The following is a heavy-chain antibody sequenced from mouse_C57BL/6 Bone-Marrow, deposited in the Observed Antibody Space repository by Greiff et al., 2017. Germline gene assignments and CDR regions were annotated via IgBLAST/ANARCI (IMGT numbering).Heavy chain of an antibody. D-gene: IGHD3-3*01. V-gene: IGHV2-2*01. CDR2: IWSGGST. CDR3: ARGWAFDY. CDR1: GFSLTSYG. J-gene: IGHJ2*01. Sequence: VKLKESGPGLVQPSQSLSITCTVSGFSLTSYGVHWVRPSPGKGLEWLGVIWSGGSTDYNAAFISRLSISKDNSKSQVFFKMNSLQADDTAIYYCARGWAFDYWGQGTTLTVSS.